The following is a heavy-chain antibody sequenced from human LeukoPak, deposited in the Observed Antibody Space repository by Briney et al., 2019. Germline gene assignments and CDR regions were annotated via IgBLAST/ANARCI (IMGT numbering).Heavy chain of an antibody. CDR3: ARDLGYCTNGVCHTRFDY. Sequence: ASVKVSCKASGYTFTSYYMHWVRQAPGQGLEWMGIINPSGGSTSYAQKFQGRVTMTRDTSTSTVYMELSSLRAEDTAVYYCARDLGYCTNGVCHTRFDYWGQGTLVAVSS. V-gene: IGHV1-46*01. CDR2: INPSGGST. CDR1: GYTFTSYY. J-gene: IGHJ4*02. D-gene: IGHD2-8*01.